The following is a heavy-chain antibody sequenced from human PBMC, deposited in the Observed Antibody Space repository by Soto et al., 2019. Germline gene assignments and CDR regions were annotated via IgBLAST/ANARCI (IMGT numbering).Heavy chain of an antibody. CDR1: GFTFSNAW. Sequence: PGGSLRLSCAASGFTFSNAWMNWVRQAPGKGLEWVGRIKSKTDGGTTDYAAPVKGRFTISRDDSKNTLYLQMNSLKTEDTAVYYCTTDPLLTGSMKGMDVWGQGTTVTVSS. V-gene: IGHV3-15*07. J-gene: IGHJ6*02. CDR3: TTDPLLTGSMKGMDV. CDR2: IKSKTDGGTT. D-gene: IGHD3-9*01.